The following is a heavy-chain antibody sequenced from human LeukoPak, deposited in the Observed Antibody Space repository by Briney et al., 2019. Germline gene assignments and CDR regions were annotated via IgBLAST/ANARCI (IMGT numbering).Heavy chain of an antibody. J-gene: IGHJ5*02. CDR2: IIPIFGTA. CDR1: GGTFSSYA. V-gene: IGHV1-69*05. D-gene: IGHD3-10*01. CDR3: ARGQPRGGWFDP. Sequence: SVKVSCKASGGTFSSYAISWVRQAPGQGLEWMGGIIPIFGTANYAQKFQGRVTITTDESTSTAYMELSSLRSEDTAVYYCARGQPRGGWFDPWGQGTLVTVSS.